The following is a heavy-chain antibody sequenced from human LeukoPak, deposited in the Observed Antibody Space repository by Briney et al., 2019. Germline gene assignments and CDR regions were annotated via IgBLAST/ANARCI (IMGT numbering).Heavy chain of an antibody. CDR3: ARHPSLATSENYFDY. CDR2: IYPGDSDT. V-gene: IGHV5-51*01. J-gene: IGHJ4*02. CDR1: GYSFTSYW. Sequence: GESLKISCRGSGYSFTSYWIGSVRQMPGKGLEWMGIIYPGDSDTRYSPSFQGQVTISADKSISTAYLQWSSLKASDTAMYYCARHPSLATSENYFDYWGQGTLVTVSS. D-gene: IGHD2-15*01.